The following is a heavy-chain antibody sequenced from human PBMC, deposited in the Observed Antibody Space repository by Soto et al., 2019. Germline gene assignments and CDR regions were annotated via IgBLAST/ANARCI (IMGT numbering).Heavy chain of an antibody. CDR2: VNPSGGHT. V-gene: IGHV1-46*01. CDR3: ARGGHVVVVPAALDY. Sequence: QVQLMQSGAEVKKPGASVKVSCKASGDTFTDYYIHWVRQAPGQGLEWMGTVNPSGGHTTYAQHFLGRVTMTRDTSTSTLYMERTSLTSADTAVYYCARGGHVVVVPAALDYWGQGTLVTVSS. CDR1: GDTFTDYY. D-gene: IGHD2-21*02. J-gene: IGHJ4*02.